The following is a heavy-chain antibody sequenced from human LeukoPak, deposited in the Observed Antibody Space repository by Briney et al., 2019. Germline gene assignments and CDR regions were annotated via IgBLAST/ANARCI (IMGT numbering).Heavy chain of an antibody. CDR3: ATDRPDNTWTRKLGH. V-gene: IGHV1-24*01. J-gene: IGHJ4*02. CDR1: GYSLTGLS. CDR2: FDPEDGET. D-gene: IGHD1-1*01. Sequence: GASVKVSCKVSGYSLTGLSIHWVRQVPGKGLEWMGAFDPEDGETVFAEKFQGRVTLTEDTSTDTAYMELSSLKSEDTAVYYCATDRPDNTWTRKLGHWGQGTLVTVSS.